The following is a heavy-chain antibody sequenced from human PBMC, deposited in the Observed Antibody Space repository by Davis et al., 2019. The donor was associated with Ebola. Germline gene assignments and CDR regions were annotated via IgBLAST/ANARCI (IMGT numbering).Heavy chain of an antibody. Sequence: GGSLRLSCAASGFTFSSYAMTWVRQAPGKGLEWVSAITSSGGTTYYADSVKGRFTISRDNSKNTLYLQMNSLRAEDTAVYYCAIHTLYGDYYYGMDVWGKGTTVTVSS. CDR3: AIHTLYGDYYYGMDV. CDR2: ITSSGGTT. CDR1: GFTFSSYA. D-gene: IGHD4-17*01. J-gene: IGHJ6*04. V-gene: IGHV3-23*01.